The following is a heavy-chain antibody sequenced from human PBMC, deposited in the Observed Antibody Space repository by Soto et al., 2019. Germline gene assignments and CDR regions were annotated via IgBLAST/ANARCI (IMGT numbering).Heavy chain of an antibody. CDR3: ARDPEDLYYDYGMDV. CDR1: GYTFSTYG. CDR2: ISAYNGNT. J-gene: IGHJ6*02. Sequence: GASVKVSCKPSGYTFSTYGISWVRQAPGQGLEWMGWISAYNGNTNYAQKLQGRVTMTTDTSTSTAYMELRSLKSDDTAVYYCARDPEDLYYDYGMDVWGQGTTVTVSS. V-gene: IGHV1-18*01.